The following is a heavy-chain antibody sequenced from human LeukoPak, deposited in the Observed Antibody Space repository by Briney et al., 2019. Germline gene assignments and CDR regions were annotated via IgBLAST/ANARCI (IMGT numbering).Heavy chain of an antibody. D-gene: IGHD3-3*01. CDR2: INHSGST. V-gene: IGHV4-34*01. J-gene: IGHJ4*02. CDR3: ARRGLRFLEWLRGPPDY. CDR1: GGSFSGYY. Sequence: SETLSLTCAVYGGSFSGYYWSWIRQPPGKGLEWIGEINHSGSTNYNPSLKSRVTISVDTSKNQFSLKLSSVTAADTAVYYCARRGLRFLEWLRGPPDYWGQGTLVTVSS.